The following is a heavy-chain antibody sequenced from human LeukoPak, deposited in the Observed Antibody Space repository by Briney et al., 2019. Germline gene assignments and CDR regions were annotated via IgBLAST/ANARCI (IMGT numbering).Heavy chain of an antibody. Sequence: ASVKVSCKASGYTFTSYGISWVRQAPGQGLEWMGWISAYNGNTNYAQKLQGRVTMTTDTSTSTAYMELRSLRSDDTAVYYCAITPGDSSGWYYFDYWGQGTLVTVSS. V-gene: IGHV1-18*01. CDR3: AITPGDSSGWYYFDY. J-gene: IGHJ4*02. CDR2: ISAYNGNT. CDR1: GYTFTSYG. D-gene: IGHD6-19*01.